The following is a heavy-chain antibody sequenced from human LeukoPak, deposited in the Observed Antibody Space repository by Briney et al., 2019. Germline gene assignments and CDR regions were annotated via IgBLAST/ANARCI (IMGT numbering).Heavy chain of an antibody. CDR1: GGSFSGYY. CDR2: INHSGST. J-gene: IGHJ4*02. V-gene: IGHV4-34*01. Sequence: SETLSLTCAVYGGSFSGYYWSWIRQPPGKGLEWIGEINHSGSTNYNPSLKSRVTISVDTSKNQFSLKLSSVTAADTAVCYCARAINYSSSSGVDYWGQGTLVTVSS. D-gene: IGHD6-6*01. CDR3: ARAINYSSSSGVDY.